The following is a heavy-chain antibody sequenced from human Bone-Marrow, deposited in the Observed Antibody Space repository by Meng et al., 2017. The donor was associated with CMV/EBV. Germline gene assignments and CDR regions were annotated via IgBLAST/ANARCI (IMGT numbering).Heavy chain of an antibody. D-gene: IGHD3-9*01. CDR3: TRTYYDILTGYSHGMDV. J-gene: IGHJ6*02. CDR1: GFTFGDYA. V-gene: IGHV3-49*04. CDR2: IRSKAYGGTT. Sequence: GGSLRLSCTASGFTFGDYAMSWVRQAPGKGLEWVGFIRSKAYGGTTEYAASVKGRFTISRDDSKSIAYLQMNSLKTEDTAVYYCTRTYYDILTGYSHGMDVWGQWNTVTVSS.